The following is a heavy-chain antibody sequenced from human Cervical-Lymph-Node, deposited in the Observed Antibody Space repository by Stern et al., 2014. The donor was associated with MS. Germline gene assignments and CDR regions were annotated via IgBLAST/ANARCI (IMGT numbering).Heavy chain of an antibody. Sequence: QLQLQESGPGLVKPSGTLSLTCAVSGGSISSSNWWSWVRQAPGKGLEWIGEVFHSGTTSYTPSFTSRVTISVERPKNHFPLRLTFVPAADTAVYYCARDRLEYCRDVTCSIDAFDIWGRGTTVIVSS. J-gene: IGHJ3*02. CDR3: ARDRLEYCRDVTCSIDAFDI. V-gene: IGHV4-4*02. CDR1: GGSISSSNW. D-gene: IGHD2-15*01. CDR2: VFHSGTT.